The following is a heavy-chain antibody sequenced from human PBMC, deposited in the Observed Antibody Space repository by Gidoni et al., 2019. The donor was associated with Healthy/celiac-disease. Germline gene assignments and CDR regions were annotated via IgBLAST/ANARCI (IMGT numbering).Heavy chain of an antibody. CDR2: SSSSGSTI. V-gene: IGHV3-48*03. D-gene: IGHD5-12*01. CDR3: ARSPERGYSGYGGY. Sequence: EVQLVESGGGLVQPGGSLRLSCAASGFTFSSYEMNWVRQAPGKGLEWVSYSSSSGSTIYYADSVKGRFTISRDNAKNSLYLQMNSLRAEDTAVYYCARSPERGYSGYGGYWGQGTLVTVFS. J-gene: IGHJ4*02. CDR1: GFTFSSYE.